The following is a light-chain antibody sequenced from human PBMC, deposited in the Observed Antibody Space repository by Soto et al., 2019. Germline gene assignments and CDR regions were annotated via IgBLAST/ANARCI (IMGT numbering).Light chain of an antibody. V-gene: IGKV3-20*01. CDR1: QSVSSSY. J-gene: IGKJ1*01. CDR3: QQCGSSSWS. CDR2: GAS. Sequence: EIVLTQSPVTLSLSPGERATLSCRASQSVSSSYLAWYQQKPGQAPRLLIYGASSRAXXIPDRFSGSGSGTDFTLTISRLEPEDVAVYYCQQCGSSSWSFGQGTKVDIK.